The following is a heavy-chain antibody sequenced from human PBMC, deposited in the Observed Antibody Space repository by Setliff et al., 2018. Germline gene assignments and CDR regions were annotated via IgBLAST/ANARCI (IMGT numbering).Heavy chain of an antibody. V-gene: IGHV4-34*01. CDR3: AGGAFGSRWYVRPWFDP. Sequence: PSQTLSLTCAVYGDSFSGYFWTWIRQPPGKGLEWIGDIVQSGSTNYNPSLKSRLTISVDTSKNQFSLSLSSVTAADTAVYYCAGGAFGSRWYVRPWFDPWGQGTLVTVS. CDR2: IVQSGST. CDR1: GDSFSGYF. J-gene: IGHJ5*02. D-gene: IGHD6-13*01.